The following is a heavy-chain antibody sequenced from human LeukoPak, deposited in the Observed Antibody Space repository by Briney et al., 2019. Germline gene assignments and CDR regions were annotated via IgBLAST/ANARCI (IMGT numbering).Heavy chain of an antibody. J-gene: IGHJ2*01. V-gene: IGHV3-30-3*01. CDR1: GFTFSSYA. CDR2: ISYDGSNK. CDR3: ARAVAAAGPGDL. D-gene: IGHD6-13*01. Sequence: GGSLRLSCAAAGFTFSSYAMHLVRQAPGKGLEWVAVISYDGSNKYYADSVKGRFTISRDNSKNTLYLQMNSLRAEDTAVYYCARAVAAAGPGDLWGRGTLVTVSS.